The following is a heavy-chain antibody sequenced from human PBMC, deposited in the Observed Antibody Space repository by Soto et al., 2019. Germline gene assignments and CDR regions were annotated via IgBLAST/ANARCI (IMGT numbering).Heavy chain of an antibody. V-gene: IGHV3-30-3*01. J-gene: IGHJ3*02. CDR3: ARTGIAARRDAFDI. D-gene: IGHD6-6*01. Sequence: QVPLVESGGGVVQPGRSLRLSCAASGFTFSSYAMHWVRQAPGKGLEWVAVISYDGSNKYYADSVKGRFTISRDNSKNTLYLQMNSLRAEDTAVYYCARTGIAARRDAFDIWGQGTMVTVSS. CDR2: ISYDGSNK. CDR1: GFTFSSYA.